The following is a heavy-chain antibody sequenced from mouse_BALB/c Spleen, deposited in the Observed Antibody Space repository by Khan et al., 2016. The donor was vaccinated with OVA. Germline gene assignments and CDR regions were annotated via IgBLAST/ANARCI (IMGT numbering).Heavy chain of an antibody. CDR2: INTYTGEP. CDR1: GYTFTDYG. J-gene: IGHJ3*01. CDR3: ARSPTCFTY. V-gene: IGHV9-3-1*01. Sequence: QIQLVQSGPELKKPGETVKISCRASGYTFTDYGVNWVKQAPGKGLKWMGWINTYTGEPTYADDFTGRFAFSLETSASTAYLQINNLKNEDTATYFCARSPTCFTYWGQGTLVTVSA.